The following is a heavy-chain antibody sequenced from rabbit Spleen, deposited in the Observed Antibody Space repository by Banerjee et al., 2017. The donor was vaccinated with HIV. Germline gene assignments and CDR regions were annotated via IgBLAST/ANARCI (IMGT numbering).Heavy chain of an antibody. CDR2: IYAGSSGST. D-gene: IGHD1-1*01. J-gene: IGHJ4*01. V-gene: IGHV1S45*01. CDR1: GFSFSSSYW. CDR3: ARDTGSGHYIDAYFDL. Sequence: QEQLEESGGDLVKPEGSLTLTCTASGFSFSSSYWICWVRQAPGKGLEWIACIYAGSSGSTYYASWAKGRLTISKTSSTTVTLQMTSLTVADTATYFCARDTGSGHYIDAYFDLWGPGTLVTVS.